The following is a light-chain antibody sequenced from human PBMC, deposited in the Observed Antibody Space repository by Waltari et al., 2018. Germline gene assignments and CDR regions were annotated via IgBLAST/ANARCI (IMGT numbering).Light chain of an antibody. CDR1: QSITNW. V-gene: IGKV1-5*03. CDR2: KAS. J-gene: IGKJ1*01. Sequence: DIQMTQSPSTLSASVGDRVTITCRASQSITNWLAWYHQKPGKAPKLLIYKASTLESGVPSRFSGSGAGTEFTLTISSLQPDDFAIYYCQQYSSWTFGQGTKVEIK. CDR3: QQYSSWT.